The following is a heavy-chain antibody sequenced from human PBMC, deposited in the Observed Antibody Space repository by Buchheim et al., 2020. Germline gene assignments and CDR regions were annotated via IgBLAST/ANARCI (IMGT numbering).Heavy chain of an antibody. V-gene: IGHV4-4*02. CDR2: IFHSGST. D-gene: IGHD2-15*01. CDR1: GGSISSDTW. J-gene: IGHJ5*02. Sequence: QVQLQESGPGLVKPSGTLSLTCAVTGGSISSDTWWNWVRQPPGKGLEWIGEIFHSGSTNYNPSLKSRLTISLDKSKNHFSLTLTSMTAADTAVYYCATDESGGTGRFDPWGQG. CDR3: ATDESGGTGRFDP.